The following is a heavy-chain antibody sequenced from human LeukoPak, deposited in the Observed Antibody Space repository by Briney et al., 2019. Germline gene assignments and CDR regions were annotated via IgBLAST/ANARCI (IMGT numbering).Heavy chain of an antibody. CDR2: MNLNSGDT. D-gene: IGHD2-2*01. Sequence: ASVKVSCKASGYTFSSHDIYWVRQAPGQGLEWMGWMNLNSGDTYYAQNFQGRFSITSYTSKSTTYMDLASLAPEDTAVYYCARVPVPAPRRGLYFDYWGQGTLITVSS. V-gene: IGHV1-8*01. J-gene: IGHJ4*02. CDR1: GYTFSSHD. CDR3: ARVPVPAPRRGLYFDY.